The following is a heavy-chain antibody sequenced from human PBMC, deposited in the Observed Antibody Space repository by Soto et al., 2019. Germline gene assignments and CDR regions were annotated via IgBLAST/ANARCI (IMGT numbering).Heavy chain of an antibody. J-gene: IGHJ6*02. CDR3: ARVRYYDFWSGSSSGYSYGRSGMDV. Sequence: ASVKVSCKASGYTFTSYGISCVLQSPGQWLEWMGCISAYNGNTNYAQKLQGRVTMTTDTSTSTAYMELRSLRSDDTAVYYCARVRYYDFWSGSSSGYSYGRSGMDVWGQGTTVTVSS. D-gene: IGHD3-3*01. V-gene: IGHV1-18*04. CDR2: ISAYNGNT. CDR1: GYTFTSYG.